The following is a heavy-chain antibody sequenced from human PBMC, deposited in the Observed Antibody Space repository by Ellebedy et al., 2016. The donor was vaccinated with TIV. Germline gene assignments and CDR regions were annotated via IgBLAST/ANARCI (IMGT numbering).Heavy chain of an antibody. CDR3: ARATSGFDY. CDR1: GFTFSSHD. CDR2: ITSAGDT. J-gene: IGHJ4*02. Sequence: GESLKISCAASGFTFSSHDMHWVRQPTGKGLEWVSGITSAGDTYYLSSVKGRFIISRDSGKNSLSLQMNSLRAEDTAVYYCARATSGFDYWGQGALATVSS. V-gene: IGHV3-13*01. D-gene: IGHD5-24*01.